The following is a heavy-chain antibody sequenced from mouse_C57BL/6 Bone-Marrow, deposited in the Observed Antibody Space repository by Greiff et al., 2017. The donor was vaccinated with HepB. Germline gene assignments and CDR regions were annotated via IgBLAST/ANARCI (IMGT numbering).Heavy chain of an antibody. Sequence: EVHLVESGGGLVQPGGSLSLSCAASGFTFTDYYMSWVRQPPGKALEWLGFIRNKANGYTTEYSASVKGRFTISRDNSQSILYLQMNALRAEDSATSYCARYRSIYVEDYAMAYWGQGTSVTVSS. CDR3: ARYRSIYVEDYAMAY. D-gene: IGHD2-13*01. V-gene: IGHV7-3*01. CDR2: IRNKANGYTT. J-gene: IGHJ4*01. CDR1: GFTFTDYY.